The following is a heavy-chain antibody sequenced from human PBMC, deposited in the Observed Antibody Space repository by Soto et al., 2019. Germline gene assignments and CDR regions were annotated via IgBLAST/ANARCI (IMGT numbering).Heavy chain of an antibody. J-gene: IGHJ1*01. V-gene: IGHV1-69*01. D-gene: IGHD2-15*01. Sequence: QVQLVQSGAEVKKPGSSVKVSCKASGGTFSSYAISWVRQAPGQGLEWMGGIIPIFGTANYAQKFQGRVTITEDESTSTAYRKLCSLRSEDTAVYYCARDKQRYYSGGSCTIEHWGQGTLVTVSS. CDR3: ARDKQRYYSGGSCTIEH. CDR2: IIPIFGTA. CDR1: GGTFSSYA.